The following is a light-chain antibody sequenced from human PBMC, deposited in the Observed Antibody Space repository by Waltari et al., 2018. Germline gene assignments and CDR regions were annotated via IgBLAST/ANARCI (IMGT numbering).Light chain of an antibody. CDR1: ALPKQY. V-gene: IGLV3-25*03. CDR2: KDS. J-gene: IGLJ2*01. CDR3: QSADSSGTYVV. Sequence: SYELTQPPSVSVSPGQTARITCSGDALPKQYASWYQQKPGQAPVLVIYKDSERPSGIPERFSGSSSGTTVTLTISGVQAEDEADYYCQSADSSGTYVVFGGGTKLTVL.